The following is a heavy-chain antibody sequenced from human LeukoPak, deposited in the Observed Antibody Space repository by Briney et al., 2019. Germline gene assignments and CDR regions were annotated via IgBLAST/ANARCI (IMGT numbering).Heavy chain of an antibody. CDR2: ISYDGSNK. V-gene: IGHV3-30*04. D-gene: IGHD3-22*01. J-gene: IGHJ4*02. Sequence: GGSLRLSCAASGFTFSSYAMHWVRQAPGKGLEGVAVISYDGSNKYYADSVKGRFTISRDNPKNTLYLQMNSLRAEDTAVYYCAKEGFYDSSGYQDYWGQGTLVTVSS. CDR3: AKEGFYDSSGYQDY. CDR1: GFTFSSYA.